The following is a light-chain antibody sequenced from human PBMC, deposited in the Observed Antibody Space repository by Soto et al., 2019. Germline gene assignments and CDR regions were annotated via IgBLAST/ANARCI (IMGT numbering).Light chain of an antibody. J-gene: IGLJ3*02. CDR2: EVS. V-gene: IGLV2-14*01. CDR3: ISYTSSSTWV. Sequence: QSVLTQPASVCGSPGQSITISCTGTSSDVGGYNYVSWYQQHPGTAPKLMIYEVSNRPSGVSDRFSGSRSGNTASLTISGLQAEDESDYYCISYTSSSTWVFGGGTKVTVL. CDR1: SSDVGGYNY.